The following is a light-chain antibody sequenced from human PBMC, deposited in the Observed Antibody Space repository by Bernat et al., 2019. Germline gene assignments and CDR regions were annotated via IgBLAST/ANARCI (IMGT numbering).Light chain of an antibody. CDR3: CSYAGSYISYV. CDR1: SSDVGGYNS. Sequence: QSALTQPRSASGSPGQSVTISCTGTSSDVGGYNSVSWYQQHPGKAPKLMIYDVSKGPSGVPDRFSGSKSGKTASLTISGLQAEDEADYYCCSYAGSYISYVFGTGTKVTVL. J-gene: IGLJ1*01. V-gene: IGLV2-11*01. CDR2: DVS.